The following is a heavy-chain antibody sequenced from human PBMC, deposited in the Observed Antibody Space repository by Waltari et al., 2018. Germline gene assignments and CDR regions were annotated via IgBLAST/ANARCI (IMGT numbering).Heavy chain of an antibody. CDR3: SRYPRWLDV. V-gene: IGHV3-7*03. CDR2: INHEGSEK. D-gene: IGHD5-12*01. J-gene: IGHJ6*03. Sequence: EEQLVESGGGLVQPGGSLRLSCAASGFAFTRNWMAWVRQAPGEGLEWGAIINHEGSEKRYVDSVNVRFTISRDNARNSLYLQMNSLTAEDTAVYFCSRYPRWLDVWGKGTTVTVSS. CDR1: GFAFTRNW.